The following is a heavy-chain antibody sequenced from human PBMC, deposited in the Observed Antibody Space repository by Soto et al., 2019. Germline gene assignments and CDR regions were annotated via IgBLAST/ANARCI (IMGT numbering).Heavy chain of an antibody. V-gene: IGHV1-2*02. Sequence: QLHLVQSGAVVKKPGASVTVSCSASGYPVTAYYMHWVRQAPGRGLEWMGGINPATGAAKYTQTFQGRVTMVRDTCTNTVFMELSGLTSEDTAVFYWARGGGVGVAGSAAFDMWGQGTLVTVSS. CDR1: GYPVTAYY. CDR2: INPATGAA. D-gene: IGHD3-3*01. J-gene: IGHJ3*02. CDR3: ARGGGVGVAGSAAFDM.